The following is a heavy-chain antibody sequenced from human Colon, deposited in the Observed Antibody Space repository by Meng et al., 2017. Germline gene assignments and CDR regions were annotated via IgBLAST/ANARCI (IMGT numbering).Heavy chain of an antibody. J-gene: IGHJ5*02. CDR1: GFTFSKHG. Sequence: GGSLRLSCAASGFTFSKHGMNWVRQAPGKEREWVSSITTGGTYIYYADSVKGRFSISRDNAKNSLSLQMNSLRPEDTAVYFCARVGLRAVAGLGPIDTWGQGTLVTVSS. D-gene: IGHD6-19*01. CDR3: ARVGLRAVAGLGPIDT. V-gene: IGHV3-21*01. CDR2: ITTGGTYI.